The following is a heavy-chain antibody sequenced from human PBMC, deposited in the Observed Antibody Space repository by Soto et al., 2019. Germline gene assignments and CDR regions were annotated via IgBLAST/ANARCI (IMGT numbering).Heavy chain of an antibody. Sequence: GGSLRLSCAASGFTFSSYAMSWVRQAPGKGLEWVSAISGSGGSTYYADSVKGRFTISRDNSKNTLYLQMNSLRAEDTAVYYCAKDRGLEGYCSGGSCLFDYWGQGTLVTVSS. CDR1: GFTFSSYA. CDR2: ISGSGGST. CDR3: AKDRGLEGYCSGGSCLFDY. V-gene: IGHV3-23*01. D-gene: IGHD2-15*01. J-gene: IGHJ4*02.